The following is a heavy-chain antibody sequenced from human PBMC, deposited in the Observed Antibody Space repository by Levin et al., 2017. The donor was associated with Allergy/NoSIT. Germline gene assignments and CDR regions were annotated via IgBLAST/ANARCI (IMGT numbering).Heavy chain of an antibody. D-gene: IGHD2-15*01. V-gene: IGHV3-23*01. Sequence: GGSLRLSCAASGFAFSSYTMNWVRQAPGKGLEWVSAISGSGGSTYYADSVKGRFTISRDNSKNTLYLQMNSLRGEDTAVYYCAKDRVCSGGSCYFDYWGQGTLVTVSS. J-gene: IGHJ4*03. CDR2: ISGSGGST. CDR3: AKDRVCSGGSCYFDY. CDR1: GFAFSSYT.